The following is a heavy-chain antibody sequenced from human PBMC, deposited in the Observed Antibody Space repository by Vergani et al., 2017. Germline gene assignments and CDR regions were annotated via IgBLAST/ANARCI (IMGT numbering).Heavy chain of an antibody. CDR2: IYHSGST. CDR3: ARTGLVAPFYFFDF. CDR1: GYSISSGYY. Sequence: QVQLQESGPGLVKPSETLSLTCAVSGYSISSGYYWGWIRQPPGKGLEWIGSIYHSGSTYYNPSLKSRVTISVDTSKNQFSLKLSSVTAADTAVYYCARTGLVAPFYFFDFWGQGALVTVSS. D-gene: IGHD2-2*01. J-gene: IGHJ4*02. V-gene: IGHV4-38-2*01.